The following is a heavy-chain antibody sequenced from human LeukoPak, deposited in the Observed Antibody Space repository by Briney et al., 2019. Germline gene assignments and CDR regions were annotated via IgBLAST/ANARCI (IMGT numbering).Heavy chain of an antibody. Sequence: SETLSLTCTVSGFSISNGYYWGWIRQPPGKGLEWIGYIFYSGSTKYNPSLKSRVTISQDTSKNQFSLKLSSVTAADTAVYYCARHAGCSGASCYSGFPDYWGQGTLVTVSA. J-gene: IGHJ4*02. CDR2: IFYSGST. V-gene: IGHV4-59*08. CDR1: GFSISNGYY. CDR3: ARHAGCSGASCYSGFPDY. D-gene: IGHD2-15*01.